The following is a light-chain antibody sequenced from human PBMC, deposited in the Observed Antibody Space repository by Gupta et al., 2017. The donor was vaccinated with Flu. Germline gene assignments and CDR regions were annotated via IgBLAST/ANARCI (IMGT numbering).Light chain of an antibody. CDR1: SSDVGGYNY. CDR3: YSYAGNYILI. J-gene: IGLJ2*01. Sequence: TSSDVGGYNYVSWYQQHPGKAPKLMIYNVSKRPSGVPDRFSGSKSGNTASLTSSGLQAEDEADYYCYSYAGNYILIFGGGTKLTVL. CDR2: NVS. V-gene: IGLV2-11*01.